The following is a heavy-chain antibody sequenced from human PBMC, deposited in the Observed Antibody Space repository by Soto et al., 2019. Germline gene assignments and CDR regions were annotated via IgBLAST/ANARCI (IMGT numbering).Heavy chain of an antibody. Sequence: QLHLQESGPGLVKPSETLSLTCTVSGGYISSSSYYWDWIRQPPGKGLEWIGSIYYSGSTYYNPSLKSRVTLSVDTSKNQFSLKLSSVTAADTAVYYCARQYRWEPVYYYFDYWGQGTLVTVSS. D-gene: IGHD1-26*01. J-gene: IGHJ4*02. V-gene: IGHV4-39*01. CDR1: GGYISSSSYY. CDR2: IYYSGST. CDR3: ARQYRWEPVYYYFDY.